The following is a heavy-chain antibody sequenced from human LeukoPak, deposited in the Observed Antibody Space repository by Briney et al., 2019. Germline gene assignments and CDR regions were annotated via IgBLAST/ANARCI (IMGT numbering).Heavy chain of an antibody. Sequence: SETLSLTCTVSGYSISSGYYWGWIRQPPGKGLEWIGSIYHSGSTYYNPSLKSRVTISVDTSKNQFSLKLSSVTAADTAVYYCAGEEWLRFRGLGGFDPWGQGTLVTVSS. J-gene: IGHJ5*02. V-gene: IGHV4-38-2*02. D-gene: IGHD5-12*01. CDR1: GYSISSGYY. CDR3: AGEEWLRFRGLGGFDP. CDR2: IYHSGST.